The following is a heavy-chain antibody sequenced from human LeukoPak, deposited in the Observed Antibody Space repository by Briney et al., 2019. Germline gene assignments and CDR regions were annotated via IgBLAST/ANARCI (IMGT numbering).Heavy chain of an antibody. CDR1: GFTFSSYS. Sequence: GGSLRLSCAASGFTFSSYSMNWVRQAPGKGLEWVSSISSSSSYIYYADSVKGRFTISRDNAKNSLYLQMNSLRAEDTAVYYCARENILTGYPPYYFDYWGQGTLVTVSS. V-gene: IGHV3-21*01. CDR3: ARENILTGYPPYYFDY. J-gene: IGHJ4*02. CDR2: ISSSSSYI. D-gene: IGHD3-9*01.